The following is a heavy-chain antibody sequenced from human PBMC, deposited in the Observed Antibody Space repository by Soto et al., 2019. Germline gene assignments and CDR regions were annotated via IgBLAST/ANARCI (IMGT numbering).Heavy chain of an antibody. CDR3: ASPVVPAARSDY. CDR2: ISSSSSYI. D-gene: IGHD2-2*01. V-gene: IGHV3-21*01. CDR1: GFTFSSYS. Sequence: GSLRLSCAASGFTFSSYSMNWVRQAPGKGLEWVSSISSSSSYIYYADSVKGRFTTSRDNAKNSLYLQMNSLRAEDTAVYYCASPVVPAARSDYWGQGTRVTVSS. J-gene: IGHJ4*02.